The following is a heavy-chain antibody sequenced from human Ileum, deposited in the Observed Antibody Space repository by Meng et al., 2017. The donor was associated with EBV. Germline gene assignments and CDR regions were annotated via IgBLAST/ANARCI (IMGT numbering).Heavy chain of an antibody. CDR3: ARGFYTYGSSCFDY. Sequence: QVQLQQWGAGLLNPSETLSLTCAVSGGSFSGYYWTWICQPPGKGLEWIGEINHSGSTNYNPSLKSRVTISVDKNQFSLKLSSVTAADTAVYYCARGFYTYGSSCFDYWGQGTLVTVSS. CDR2: INHSGST. CDR1: GGSFSGYY. V-gene: IGHV4-34*01. J-gene: IGHJ4*02. D-gene: IGHD6-13*01.